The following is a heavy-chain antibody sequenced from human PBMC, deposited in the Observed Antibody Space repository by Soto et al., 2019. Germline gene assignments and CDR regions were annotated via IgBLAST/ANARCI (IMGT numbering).Heavy chain of an antibody. J-gene: IGHJ5*02. D-gene: IGHD4-17*01. V-gene: IGHV4-34*01. CDR3: ARVRTVITRYNWFDP. CDR2: INHSGST. Sequence: SETLSLTCAAYGGSFSGYYWSWIRQPPGKGLEWIGEINHSGSTNYNPSLKSRVTISVDTSKNQFSLKLSSVTAADTAVYYCARVRTVITRYNWFDPWGQGTLVTVSS. CDR1: GGSFSGYY.